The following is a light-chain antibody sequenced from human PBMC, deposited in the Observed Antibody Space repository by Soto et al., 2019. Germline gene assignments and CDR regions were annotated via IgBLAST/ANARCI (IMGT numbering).Light chain of an antibody. V-gene: IGKV3-20*01. Sequence: EIVLTQSPGALSVAPGETVSLSFRASEEINNKFVAWYQQRPGQINRLLMYGASISFSGVPDRISGSRSGTCFILNIARVEPEDAAVYFCQQYHLSPLTFVGGTQV. J-gene: IGKJ4*01. CDR3: QQYHLSPLT. CDR2: GAS. CDR1: EEINNKF.